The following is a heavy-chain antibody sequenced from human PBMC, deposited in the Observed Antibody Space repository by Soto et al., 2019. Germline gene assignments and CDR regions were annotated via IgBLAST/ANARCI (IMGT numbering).Heavy chain of an antibody. J-gene: IGHJ4*02. CDR1: GYTFTSYD. V-gene: IGHV1-8*01. D-gene: IGHD1-26*01. CDR2: MNPNSGNT. Sequence: QVQLVQSGAEVKKPGASVKVSCKASGYTFTSYDINWVRQDTGQGLEWMGWMNPNSGNTGYAQKFKGRVNMTRNTSRSTAYMELSTLRSEDTAVYYCAREKVGAVDYWGQGTLVTVSS. CDR3: AREKVGAVDY.